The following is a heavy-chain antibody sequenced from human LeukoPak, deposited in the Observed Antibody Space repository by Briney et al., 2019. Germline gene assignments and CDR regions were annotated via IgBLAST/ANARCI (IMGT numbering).Heavy chain of an antibody. V-gene: IGHV3-21*01. J-gene: IGHJ4*02. D-gene: IGHD4-17*01. CDR2: ISSSSSYI. CDR1: AFIFSDHY. CDR3: ARHGYYVFDY. Sequence: PGGSLRLSCTASAFIFSDHYMDWVRQAPGKGLEWVSSISSSSSYIYYADSVKGRFTISRDNAKNSLFLQMDSLRAEDTAVYFCARHGYYVFDYWGQGTLVTVSS.